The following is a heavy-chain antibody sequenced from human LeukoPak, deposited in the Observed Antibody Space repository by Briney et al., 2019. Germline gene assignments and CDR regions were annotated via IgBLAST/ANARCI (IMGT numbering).Heavy chain of an antibody. J-gene: IGHJ6*03. Sequence: KPSETLSLTCTVSGVSISSSNSYWGWIRQPPGKGLEWIGSIYYSGNTYYNASLKSQVSISIDTSKNQFSLRLSSVTAADTAVYYCARVVNYYYYMDVWGKGTTVTVTS. CDR1: GVSISSSNSY. CDR2: IYYSGNT. V-gene: IGHV4-39*07. CDR3: ARVVNYYYYMDV.